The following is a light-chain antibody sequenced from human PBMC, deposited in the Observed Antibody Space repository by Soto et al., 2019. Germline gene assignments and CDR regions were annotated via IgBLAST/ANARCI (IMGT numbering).Light chain of an antibody. CDR3: QQYDNLPPT. CDR2: DAS. Sequence: DIQMTQSPSSLSASVGDRVTITCQARQDISNYLNRYQQKPGKAPKLLIYDASNLETGVPSMFGGSGSGTDFTFTISSLQTEYIATYYCQQYDNLPPTLGGGTKVEIK. CDR1: QDISNY. V-gene: IGKV1-33*01. J-gene: IGKJ4*01.